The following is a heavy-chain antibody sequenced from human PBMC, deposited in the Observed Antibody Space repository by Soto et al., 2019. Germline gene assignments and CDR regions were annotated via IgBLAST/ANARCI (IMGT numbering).Heavy chain of an antibody. V-gene: IGHV5-51*01. D-gene: IGHD3-9*01. J-gene: IGHJ4*02. CDR3: ARRYYDILNGYYYFDY. CDR1: GSSFNRYW. CDR2: IYPGDADA. Sequence: PGETLNVSCRGSGSSFNRYWIGWMRQMSGKGLEWMGIIYPGDADAKYSPSFQGQVTISADKSISTAYLQWSSLKASDTAMYYCARRYYDILNGYYYFDYWGQGTLVTVSS.